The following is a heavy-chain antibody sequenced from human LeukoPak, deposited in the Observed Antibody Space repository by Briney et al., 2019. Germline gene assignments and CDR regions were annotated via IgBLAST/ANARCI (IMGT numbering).Heavy chain of an antibody. CDR3: SRESGAFCPFGY. J-gene: IGHJ4*02. Sequence: PSGTLSLTCGVSGGSISTTNXXXXVRQPPXXXXXWVGEISLTGRTNXXPSLNXXVTMSLDESSNQPSLNLTSVTAADTAIYYCSRESGAFCPFGYWGQGTLVIVPS. CDR1: GGSISTTNX. V-gene: IGHV4-4*02. D-gene: IGHD1-26*01. CDR2: ISLTGRT.